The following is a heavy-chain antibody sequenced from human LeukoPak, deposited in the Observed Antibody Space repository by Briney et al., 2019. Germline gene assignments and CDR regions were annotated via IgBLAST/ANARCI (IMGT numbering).Heavy chain of an antibody. Sequence: SETLSLTCAVYGGSFSGYYWSWIRQPPGKGLEWIGEINHSGSTNYNPSLKSRVTISVDTSENQFSLKLSSVTAADTAVYYCARGAWVTMFHWGQGTLVTVSS. D-gene: IGHD3-10*02. CDR3: ARGAWVTMFH. CDR1: GGSFSGYY. V-gene: IGHV4-34*01. J-gene: IGHJ4*02. CDR2: INHSGST.